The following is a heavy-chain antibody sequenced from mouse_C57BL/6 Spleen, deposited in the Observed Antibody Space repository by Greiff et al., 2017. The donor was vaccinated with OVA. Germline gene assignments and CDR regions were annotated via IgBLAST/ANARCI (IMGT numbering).Heavy chain of an antibody. CDR1: GYSITSDY. CDR3: ARYYDYPYYAMDY. J-gene: IGHJ4*01. D-gene: IGHD2-4*01. CDR2: ISYSGST. V-gene: IGHV3-8*01. Sequence: VQLKESGPGLAKPSQTLSLTCSVTGYSITSDYWNWIRKFPGNKLEYMGYISYSGSTYYTPSLKSRISITRDTSKNQYYLQLNSVTTEDTATYYCARYYDYPYYAMDYWGQGTAVTVSS.